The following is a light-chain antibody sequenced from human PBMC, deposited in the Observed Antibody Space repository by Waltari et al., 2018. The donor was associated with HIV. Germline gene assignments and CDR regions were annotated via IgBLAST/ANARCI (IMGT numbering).Light chain of an antibody. V-gene: IGKV3-20*01. CDR2: GAS. CDR3: EQNGGGVGK. Sequence: DIVLTQSPAPLSLSPAPRATLSCRASQTIPSNYLAWYQQTPRQAPRLLIHGASSRATGSPDRFSGSGCGTDVTVTISRLEAEDFVVYHCEQNGGGVGKFGQGTKVEI. J-gene: IGKJ1*01. CDR1: QTIPSNY.